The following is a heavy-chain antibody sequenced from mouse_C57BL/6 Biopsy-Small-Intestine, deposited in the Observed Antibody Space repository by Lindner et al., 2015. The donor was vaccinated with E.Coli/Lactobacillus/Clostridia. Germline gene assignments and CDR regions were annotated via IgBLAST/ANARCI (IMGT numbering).Heavy chain of an antibody. J-gene: IGHJ2*01. CDR1: GYTFSSYY. V-gene: IGHV1-53*01. CDR2: ISPNSDDT. Sequence: SVKVSCKASGYTFSSYYIHWVRQAPGQGLEWMGFISPNSDDTDYAQTFQGRVTMTRDTSTSTLYMELSSLRSEDTAVYYCAMTLAVTDNWIHYFDYWGQGTLVTVSS. CDR3: AMTLAVTDNWIHYFDY. D-gene: IGHD2-13*01.